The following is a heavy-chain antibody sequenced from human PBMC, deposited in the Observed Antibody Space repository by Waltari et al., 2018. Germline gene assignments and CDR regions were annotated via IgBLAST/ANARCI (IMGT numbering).Heavy chain of an antibody. V-gene: IGHV3-74*01. D-gene: IGHD3-10*02. J-gene: IGHJ6*02. Sequence: EVQLVESGGGFFQPGGSLRLSCEASGFAFSNYWIHWVRQAPGRGLEWVSRISGDGTSISNADSVGGRFSISRDKYKNTVYLQIHSLRAEDTAVFYCARLMLSHPENGMDVWGQGTSVTVS. CDR3: ARLMLSHPENGMDV. CDR2: ISGDGTSI. CDR1: GFAFSNYW.